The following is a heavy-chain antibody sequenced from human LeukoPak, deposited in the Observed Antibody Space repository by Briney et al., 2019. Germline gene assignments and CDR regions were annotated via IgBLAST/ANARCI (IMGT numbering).Heavy chain of an antibody. CDR1: GYTFTSYG. D-gene: IGHD3-16*01. CDR2: IIPIFGTA. Sequence: SVKVSCKTSGYTFTSYGISWVRQAPGQGLEWMGGIIPIFGTANYAQKFQGRVTITADESTSTAYMELSSLRSEDTAVYYCARVLRMGKSFYYMDVWGKGTTVTISS. J-gene: IGHJ6*03. V-gene: IGHV1-69*13. CDR3: ARVLRMGKSFYYMDV.